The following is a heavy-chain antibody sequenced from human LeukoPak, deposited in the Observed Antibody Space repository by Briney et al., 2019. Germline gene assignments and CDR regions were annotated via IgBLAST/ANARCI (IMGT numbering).Heavy chain of an antibody. J-gene: IGHJ6*02. CDR2: ISGSGGST. D-gene: IGHD3-3*01. CDR1: GFTFSSYA. V-gene: IGHV3-23*01. CDR3: AKARTYYDFWSGYLPSYYYYGMDV. Sequence: GGSLRLSCAASGFTFSSYAMSWVRQAPGKGLEWVSAISGSGGSTYYADSVKGRFAISRDNSKNTLYLQMNSLRAEDTAVYYCAKARTYYDFWSGYLPSYYYYGMDVWGQGTTVTVSS.